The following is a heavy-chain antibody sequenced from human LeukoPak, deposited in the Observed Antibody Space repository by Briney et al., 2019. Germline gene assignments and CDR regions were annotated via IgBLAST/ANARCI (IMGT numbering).Heavy chain of an antibody. CDR2: ISSSSSYI. J-gene: IGHJ4*02. Sequence: GGSLRLSCAASGFTFSSYSMNWVRQAPGKGLEWVSSISSSSSYIYYADSVKGRFTISRDNAKNSLYLQMNSLRAEDTAVYYCARGAARVIAAAGRGYFDYWGQGTLVTVSS. D-gene: IGHD6-13*01. CDR3: ARGAARVIAAAGRGYFDY. V-gene: IGHV3-21*01. CDR1: GFTFSSYS.